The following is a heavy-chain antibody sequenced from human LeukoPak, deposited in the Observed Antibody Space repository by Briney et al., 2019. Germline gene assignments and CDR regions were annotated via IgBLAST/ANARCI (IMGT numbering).Heavy chain of an antibody. Sequence: GGSLRLSCAASGFTFRDYWMSWVRQAPGKGLEWVANIKEDGSKKHYVDSVKGRFTISRDNAKNSLYLQSLYLQVNSLRAEDTAVYYCARAHYSSFDYWGQGTLVTVSS. J-gene: IGHJ4*02. CDR1: GFTFRDYW. V-gene: IGHV3-7*01. D-gene: IGHD3-22*01. CDR3: ARAHYSSFDY. CDR2: IKEDGSKK.